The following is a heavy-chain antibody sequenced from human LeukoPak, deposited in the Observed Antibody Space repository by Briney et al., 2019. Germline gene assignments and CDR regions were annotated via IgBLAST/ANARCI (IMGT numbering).Heavy chain of an antibody. V-gene: IGHV3-33*01. CDR2: IWYDGSNK. CDR3: ARGNRELENYYYYMDV. D-gene: IGHD1-26*01. J-gene: IGHJ6*03. Sequence: GGSLRLSCAASGFTFSSYGMHWVRQAPGKGLEWVAVIWYDGSNKYYAGSVKGRFTISRDNSKNTLYLQMNSLRAEDTAVYYCARGNRELENYYYYMDVWGKGTTVTVSS. CDR1: GFTFSSYG.